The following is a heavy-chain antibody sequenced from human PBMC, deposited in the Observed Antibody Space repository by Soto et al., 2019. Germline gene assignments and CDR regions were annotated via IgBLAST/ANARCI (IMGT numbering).Heavy chain of an antibody. Sequence: APVKVSCKASGFTFTGHYIHWVRQAPGQGLEWMGWINPNSGGTSYAQKFQGRVTMTRDTSITTAYMELSRLSSDDTAVYYCAKSGSLFRPSLGYFDYWGQGTLVTVSS. D-gene: IGHD1-26*01. J-gene: IGHJ4*02. CDR2: INPNSGGT. CDR3: AKSGSLFRPSLGYFDY. V-gene: IGHV1-2*02. CDR1: GFTFTGHY.